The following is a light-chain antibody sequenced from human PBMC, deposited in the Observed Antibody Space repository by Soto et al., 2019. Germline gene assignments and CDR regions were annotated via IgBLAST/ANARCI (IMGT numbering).Light chain of an antibody. CDR2: DAS. V-gene: IGKV3-20*01. CDR1: QRVNNNF. CDR3: QQYVTSPLT. J-gene: IGKJ4*01. Sequence: EIVLTQSPGTLSLSPGERATLSCRASQRVNNNFLAWYQQKPGQAPRLLIYDASSRATGIPDRFSGSGSGTDFTLTISRLEPEDFAVYSCQQYVTSPLTFGGGTKVEIK.